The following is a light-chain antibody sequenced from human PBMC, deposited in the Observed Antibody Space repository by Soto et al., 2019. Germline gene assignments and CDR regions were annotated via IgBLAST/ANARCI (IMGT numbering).Light chain of an antibody. CDR3: SSHTSGSTSYV. CDR1: SSDVGGYNY. CDR2: DVS. J-gene: IGLJ1*01. V-gene: IGLV2-14*01. Sequence: QSVLTQPASVSGSPGQSITISCTGTSSDVGGYNYVSWYQQHPGKAPKLMIYDVSNRPSGVSNRFSGSKSANTASLTISGLQAEDEADYYCSSHTSGSTSYVFGTGTKVTVL.